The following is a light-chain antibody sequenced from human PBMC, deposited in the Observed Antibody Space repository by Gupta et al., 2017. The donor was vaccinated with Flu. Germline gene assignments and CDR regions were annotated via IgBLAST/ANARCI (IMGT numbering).Light chain of an antibody. CDR1: QSVNIF. Sequence: DIQMTQSPSSLPASVGDRVTITCRASQSVNIFLNWYQQKPGKAPKLLVYGASTLNSGVPSRLRGSGSGTNFNVPNSRLQPEDFANYYCQQRNTAPLAFGHGTKVEI. CDR3: QQRNTAPLA. V-gene: IGKV1-39*01. CDR2: GAS. J-gene: IGKJ3*01.